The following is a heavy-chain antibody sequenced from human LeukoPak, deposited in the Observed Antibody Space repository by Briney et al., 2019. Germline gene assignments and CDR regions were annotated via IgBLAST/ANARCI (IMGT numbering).Heavy chain of an antibody. J-gene: IGHJ4*02. Sequence: GGSLRLSCAASGFTFSTYAMNWVRQAPGKGLEWVSAISGSGAKTYYADFVKGRFTISRDNSKNTLYLQMNSLRAEDTAVYYCAKDLYSYGRPYYFDYWGQGTLVTVSS. V-gene: IGHV3-23*01. D-gene: IGHD5-18*01. CDR2: ISGSGAKT. CDR3: AKDLYSYGRPYYFDY. CDR1: GFTFSTYA.